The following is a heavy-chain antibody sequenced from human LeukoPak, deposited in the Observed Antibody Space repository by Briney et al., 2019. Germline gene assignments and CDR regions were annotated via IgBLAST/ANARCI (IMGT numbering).Heavy chain of an antibody. CDR2: IHPKSGDT. Sequence: ASVKVSCKASGYTFTGYYLHWVRQAPGQGLEWMGWIHPKSGDTKYAQKFLGRVTLTRDTSTTIVYMELKWLTSDDTAVYYCSRGSGVSYGGIDYWGQGTLVTVSS. CDR1: GYTFTGYY. CDR3: SRGSGVSYGGIDY. D-gene: IGHD5-18*01. J-gene: IGHJ4*02. V-gene: IGHV1-2*02.